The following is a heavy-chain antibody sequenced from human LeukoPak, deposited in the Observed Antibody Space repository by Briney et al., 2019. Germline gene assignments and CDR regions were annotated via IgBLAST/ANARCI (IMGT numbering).Heavy chain of an antibody. V-gene: IGHV1-69*05. D-gene: IGHD2-8*01. CDR1: GGTFSSYA. CDR2: IIPIFGTA. J-gene: IGHJ6*03. CDR3: ARDGWNGYYYMDV. Sequence: ASVKVSCKASGGTFSSYAISWVRQSPGQGLEWMGGIIPIFGTANYAQKFQGRVTITTAESTSTAYMELSSLRSEDTAVYYCARDGWNGYYYMDVWGKGTTVTVSS.